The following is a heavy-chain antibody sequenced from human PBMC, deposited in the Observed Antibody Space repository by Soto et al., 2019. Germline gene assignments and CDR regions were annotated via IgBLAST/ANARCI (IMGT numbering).Heavy chain of an antibody. J-gene: IGHJ4*02. CDR1: GYTFTSYD. CDR2: ISAYNGNT. CDR3: ARGGKFYYYDSSGYPPDY. D-gene: IGHD3-22*01. V-gene: IGHV1-18*01. Sequence: ASVKVSCKASGYTFTSYDINWVRQATGQGLEWMGWISAYNGNTNYAQKLQGRVTMTTDTSTSTAYMELRSLRSDDTAVYYCARGGKFYYYDSSGYPPDYWGQGTLVTVSS.